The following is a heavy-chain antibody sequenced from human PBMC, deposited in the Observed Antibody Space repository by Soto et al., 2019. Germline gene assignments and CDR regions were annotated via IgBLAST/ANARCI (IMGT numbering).Heavy chain of an antibody. Sequence: SETLSLTCTVSGGSISSYYWSWIRQPPGEGLEWIAYIYYSGSTNYNPSLESRVTISVDTSKNQLSLKLSSVTAADTAVYYCARVTYSFGLYYFDYWGQGTLVTVSS. CDR2: IYYSGST. D-gene: IGHD5-18*01. J-gene: IGHJ4*02. CDR3: ARVTYSFGLYYFDY. V-gene: IGHV4-59*01. CDR1: GGSISSYY.